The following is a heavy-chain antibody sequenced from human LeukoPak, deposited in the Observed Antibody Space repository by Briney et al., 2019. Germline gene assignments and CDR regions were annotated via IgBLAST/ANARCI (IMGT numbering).Heavy chain of an antibody. Sequence: PSETLSLTSTVSGGSISSGGYYWSWIRQHPGKGLEGIGYIYYSGSTYYNPSLKRRVTISVDTSKNQFSLKLSSVTAADTAVYYCARVEGCSSTSCFSPDLTPGHYYMDVWGKGTTVTVSS. CDR3: ARVEGCSSTSCFSPDLTPGHYYMDV. CDR1: GGSISSGGYY. J-gene: IGHJ6*03. D-gene: IGHD2-2*01. V-gene: IGHV4-31*03. CDR2: IYYSGST.